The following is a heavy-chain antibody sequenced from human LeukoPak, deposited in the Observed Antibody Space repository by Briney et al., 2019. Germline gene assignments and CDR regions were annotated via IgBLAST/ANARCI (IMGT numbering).Heavy chain of an antibody. Sequence: ASVKVSCKVSGYTLTELSMHWVRQAPGKGLEWMGGFDPEDGETIYAQKFQGRVTMTEDTSTDTAYMELSSLRSEDTAVYYCATAIGSGSYYVGGAFDIWGQGTMVTVSS. CDR1: GYTLTELS. CDR2: FDPEDGET. V-gene: IGHV1-24*01. D-gene: IGHD1-26*01. CDR3: ATAIGSGSYYVGGAFDI. J-gene: IGHJ3*02.